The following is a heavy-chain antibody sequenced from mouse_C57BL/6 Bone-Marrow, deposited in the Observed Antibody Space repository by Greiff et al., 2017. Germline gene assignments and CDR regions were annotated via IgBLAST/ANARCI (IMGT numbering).Heavy chain of an antibody. Sequence: VQLQQPGAELVKPGASVKVSCKASGYTFTSYWMPWVKQRPGQGLEWIGRIHPSDSDTNYNQKFKGKATLTVDKSSSTAYMQLSSLTSEDSAVXDCAICGYYDDDGPYFDYWGQGTTLTVSS. J-gene: IGHJ2*01. CDR1: GYTFTSYW. D-gene: IGHD2-4*01. V-gene: IGHV1-74*01. CDR2: IHPSDSDT. CDR3: AICGYYDDDGPYFDY.